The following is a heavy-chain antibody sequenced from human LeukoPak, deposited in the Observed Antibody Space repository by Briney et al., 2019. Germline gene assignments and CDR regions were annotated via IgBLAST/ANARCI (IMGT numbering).Heavy chain of an antibody. CDR2: ISRSGSII. Sequence: GGSLRLSCAASGFTFSDYYMSWVRQAPGKGLEWISYISRSGSIIFYADSVKGRFTISRDNSKNTLYLQMNSLRAEDTAVYYCARAQTGPYFDYWGQGTLVTVSS. D-gene: IGHD1-1*01. J-gene: IGHJ4*02. CDR3: ARAQTGPYFDY. V-gene: IGHV3-11*01. CDR1: GFTFSDYY.